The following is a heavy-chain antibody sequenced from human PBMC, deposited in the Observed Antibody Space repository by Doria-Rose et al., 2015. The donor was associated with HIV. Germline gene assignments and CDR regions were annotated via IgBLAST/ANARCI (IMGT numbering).Heavy chain of an antibody. CDR3: ARIKSSRWCHKYCFDC. J-gene: IGHJ4*02. Sequence: QITLKECGPVLVKPTETLTLTCTVSGVSLSSPGMGVSWIRQPPGKALEWLANIFSDDERCYRPSLKSRLTISRVISKSHVILTMTDMDPVDAATYYCARIKSSRWCHKYCFDCWGQGTLVIVSA. D-gene: IGHD6-13*01. V-gene: IGHV2-26*01. CDR1: GVSLSSPGMG. CDR2: IFSDDER.